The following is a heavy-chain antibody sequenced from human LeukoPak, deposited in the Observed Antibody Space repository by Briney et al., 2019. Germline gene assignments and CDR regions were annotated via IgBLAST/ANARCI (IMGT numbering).Heavy chain of an antibody. V-gene: IGHV3-23*01. Sequence: PGGSLRLSCEASEFTFSRFAMSWIRQPPGTGLEWVSTLSGSGGATYYADSVKGRFTTSRDNSKDTLYLQMDNLRADDTAVYYCAKHLGSHSFLFYYMDVWGEGTSVIVSS. D-gene: IGHD2-21*01. CDR3: AKHLGSHSFLFYYMDV. J-gene: IGHJ6*03. CDR1: EFTFSRFA. CDR2: LSGSGGAT.